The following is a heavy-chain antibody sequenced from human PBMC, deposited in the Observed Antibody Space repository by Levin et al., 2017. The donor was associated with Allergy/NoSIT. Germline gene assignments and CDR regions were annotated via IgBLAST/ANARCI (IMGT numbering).Heavy chain of an antibody. V-gene: IGHV3-72*01. J-gene: IGHJ4*02. Sequence: GGSLRLSCAASGFIFSDHYMDWVRQAPGKGPEWVGRSRNKLNSYTTEYATSVKGRFTISRDDSKNSLFLQMNSLTTEDTAVYYCATSVPSRESYVFDNWGQGTQVTVSS. CDR2: SRNKLNSYTT. CDR3: ATSVPSRESYVFDN. D-gene: IGHD3-10*01. CDR1: GFIFSDHY.